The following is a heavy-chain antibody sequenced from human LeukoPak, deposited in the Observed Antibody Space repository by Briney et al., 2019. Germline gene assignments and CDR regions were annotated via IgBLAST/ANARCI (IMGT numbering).Heavy chain of an antibody. J-gene: IGHJ4*02. CDR2: ISGNGAST. Sequence: PGGSLRLSCAASGFTFRTYAMNWVRQAPGKGLEWVSTISGNGASTYYADSVRGRFTISRDNSKNTLYLQMNSLRAEDTAVYYCARDPGYVIYYFDYWGQGTLATVSS. V-gene: IGHV3-23*01. CDR1: GFTFRTYA. CDR3: ARDPGYVIYYFDY. D-gene: IGHD1-1*01.